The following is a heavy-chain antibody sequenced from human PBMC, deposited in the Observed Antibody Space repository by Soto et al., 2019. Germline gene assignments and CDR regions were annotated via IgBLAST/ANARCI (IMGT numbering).Heavy chain of an antibody. CDR1: GFTFSSYA. CDR2: ISSNGGST. D-gene: IGHD4-17*01. Sequence: GGSLRLSCSASGFTFSSYAMHWVRQAPGKGLEYVSAISSNGGSTYYADSVKGRFTISRDNSKNTLYLQMSSLRAEDTAVYYCVKGENDYGDYGTGGTMYNWFDPWGQGTLVTVSS. V-gene: IGHV3-64D*08. CDR3: VKGENDYGDYGTGGTMYNWFDP. J-gene: IGHJ5*02.